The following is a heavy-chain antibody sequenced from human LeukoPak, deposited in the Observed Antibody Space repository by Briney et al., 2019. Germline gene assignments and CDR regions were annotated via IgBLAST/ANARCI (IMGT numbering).Heavy chain of an antibody. CDR1: GYTFTSYY. CDR2: ISPSGGST. J-gene: IGHJ4*02. D-gene: IGHD5-18*01. V-gene: IGHV1-46*01. Sequence: ASVKVSCKASGYTFTSYYMHWVRQAPGQGLEWMGIISPSGGSTSYAQKFQGRATMTRDMSRSTVYMELSSLRSGDTAVYYCARGYSYGYFNYWGQGTLVTVSS. CDR3: ARGYSYGYFNY.